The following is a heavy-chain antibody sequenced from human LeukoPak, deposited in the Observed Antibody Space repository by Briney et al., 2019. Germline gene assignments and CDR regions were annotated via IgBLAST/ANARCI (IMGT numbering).Heavy chain of an antibody. CDR1: GFSFSSYE. D-gene: IGHD2-2*01. V-gene: IGHV3-48*03. CDR2: ISSSGGTI. CDR3: ARVVNQLPYS. J-gene: IGHJ4*02. Sequence: GGSLRLSCAASGFSFSSYEMNGVRQAPGKGLEWVSYISSSGGTIYYADSVKGRFTISRDNAKNSLFLQMNSLRAEDTAVYYCARVVNQLPYSWGQGALVTVSP.